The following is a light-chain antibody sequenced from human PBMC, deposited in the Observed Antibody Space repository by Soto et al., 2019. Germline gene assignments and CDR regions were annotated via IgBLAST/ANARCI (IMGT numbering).Light chain of an antibody. J-gene: IGKJ1*01. CDR3: QKYDSAPLT. CDR2: GAS. Sequence: DIQMTQSPSSLSASVGDRVTITCRASQGISNNLAWYQQKPGKVPKLLIYGASTLQSGVPSRFSGSGSGTDFPLTISSLQPEDVATYYCQKYDSAPLTFGQGLKVEFK. V-gene: IGKV1-27*01. CDR1: QGISNN.